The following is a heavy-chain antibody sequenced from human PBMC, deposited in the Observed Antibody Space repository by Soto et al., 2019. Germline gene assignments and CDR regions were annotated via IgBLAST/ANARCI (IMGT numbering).Heavy chain of an antibody. CDR2: IYHSGST. CDR3: ARAHYGDYGYGMDV. V-gene: IGHV4-30-2*01. CDR1: GGSISSGGYS. Sequence: TSETQSLTCAVSGGSISSGGYSWSWIRQPPGKGLEWIGYIYHSGSTYYNPSLKSRVTISVDRSKNQFSLKLSSVTAADTAVYYCARAHYGDYGYGMDVWGQGTTVTVSS. J-gene: IGHJ6*02. D-gene: IGHD4-17*01.